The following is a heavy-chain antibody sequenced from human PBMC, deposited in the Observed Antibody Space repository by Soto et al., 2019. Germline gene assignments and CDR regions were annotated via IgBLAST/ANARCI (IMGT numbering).Heavy chain of an antibody. Sequence: QVQLVESGGGLVKPGGSLRLSCAASGFTLSDYYMGWIRQAPGKGLEWISYITDTGNTMYYADSVKGRFTISRDNAKNLLYLQMNSLRVEDTAIYYCVRDRYSTGWHPFDYWGQGTLVTVSS. CDR1: GFTLSDYY. D-gene: IGHD6-19*01. CDR2: ITDTGNTM. CDR3: VRDRYSTGWHPFDY. V-gene: IGHV3-11*01. J-gene: IGHJ4*02.